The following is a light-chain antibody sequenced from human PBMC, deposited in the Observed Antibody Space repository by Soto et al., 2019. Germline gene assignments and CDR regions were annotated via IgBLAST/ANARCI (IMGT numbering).Light chain of an antibody. CDR2: DDS. CDR3: QVWDSSSDHLV. Sequence: SYELTQPPSVSVAPGQTVRVTCGGKNIGSKSVHWYQQKPGQAPVLVVYDDSDRPSGIPERFSGSNSVNTPTLTISRVEAGDEADYYCQVWDSSSDHLVFGGGTKVTVL. CDR1: NIGSKS. J-gene: IGLJ2*01. V-gene: IGLV3-21*02.